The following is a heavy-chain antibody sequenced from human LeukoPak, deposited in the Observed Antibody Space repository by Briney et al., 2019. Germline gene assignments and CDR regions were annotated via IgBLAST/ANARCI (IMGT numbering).Heavy chain of an antibody. Sequence: ASVKVSCKASGYTFTSYGIRWVRQAPGQGLEWMGWISAYNGNTNYAQKLQGRVTMTTDTSTSTAYMELRSLRSDDTAVYYCARRCSSTSCYLGFDPWGQGTLVTVSS. D-gene: IGHD2-2*01. CDR3: ARRCSSTSCYLGFDP. V-gene: IGHV1-18*01. CDR2: ISAYNGNT. CDR1: GYTFTSYG. J-gene: IGHJ5*02.